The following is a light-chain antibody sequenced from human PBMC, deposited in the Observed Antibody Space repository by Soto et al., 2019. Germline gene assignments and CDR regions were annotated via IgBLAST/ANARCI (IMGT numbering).Light chain of an antibody. CDR2: DAA. V-gene: IGKV1-33*01. CDR3: QQYDNLPFG. Sequence: DIPMSQSPSSLSASVGDGVTITCQASQDITNYLNWYQHKPGKPPKLLIYDAANLETGVPSRFSGSGSGTAFTFTISSLQPEDIATYYCQQYDNLPFGFGGGTKVEIK. J-gene: IGKJ4*01. CDR1: QDITNY.